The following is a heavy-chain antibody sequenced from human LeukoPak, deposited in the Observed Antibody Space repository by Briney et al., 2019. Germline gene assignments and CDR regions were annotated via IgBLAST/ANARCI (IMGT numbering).Heavy chain of an antibody. J-gene: IGHJ4*02. V-gene: IGHV3-53*01. CDR1: GFTVSSNY. CDR2: IYSGGST. D-gene: IGHD3-3*01. Sequence: PGGSLRLSCAASGFTVSSNYMSWFRQAPGKGLEWVSVIYSGGSTYYADSVKGRFTISRDNSKNTLYLQMNSLRAEDTAVYYCARDSKRFLGALDYWGQGTLVTVSS. CDR3: ARDSKRFLGALDY.